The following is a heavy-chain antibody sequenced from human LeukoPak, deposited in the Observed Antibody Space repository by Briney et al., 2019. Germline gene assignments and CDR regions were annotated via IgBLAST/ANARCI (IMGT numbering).Heavy chain of an antibody. V-gene: IGHV1-69*05. CDR3: ARDLGKYCSSTSCYYYGMDV. CDR2: IIPIFGTA. D-gene: IGHD2-2*01. Sequence: GASVKVSCKASGGTFSSYAISWVRQAPGQGLEWMGGIIPIFGTANYAQKFQGRVTMTRDTSTSTVYMELSSLRSEDTAVYYCARDLGKYCSSTSCYYYGMDVWGQGPTVTVSS. J-gene: IGHJ6*02. CDR1: GGTFSSYA.